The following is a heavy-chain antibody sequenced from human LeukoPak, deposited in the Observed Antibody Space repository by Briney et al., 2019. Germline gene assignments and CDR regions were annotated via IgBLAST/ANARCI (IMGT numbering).Heavy chain of an antibody. V-gene: IGHV3-53*01. J-gene: IGHJ3*02. CDR3: VRNNRDFNAAFDI. CDR2: TYSDSST. D-gene: IGHD1-14*01. CDR1: GFTVSNNY. Sequence: GGSLRLSCAASGFTVSNNYMSWVRQAPGKGLEWVSITYSDSSTNYADSVKGRFTISRDTSQNTLSLQMNSLRAEDTAVYYCVRNNRDFNAAFDIWGQGTVVTVSS.